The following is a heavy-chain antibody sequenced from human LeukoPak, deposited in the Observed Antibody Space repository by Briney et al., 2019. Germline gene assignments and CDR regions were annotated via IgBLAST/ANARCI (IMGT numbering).Heavy chain of an antibody. D-gene: IGHD2-21*02. J-gene: IGHJ5*02. V-gene: IGHV1-69*04. CDR3: ARDLDCGGDCLSS. CDR1: GGTLTSHL. CDR2: IIPMAGRT. Sequence: GSSVKVSCKASGGTLTSHLISWVRQAPGQGLEWMGRIIPMAGRTNYARKFQGRVIITADKSTSTAYMELTSLRSEDTAVYYCARDLDCGGDCLSSWGQGTLVTVSS.